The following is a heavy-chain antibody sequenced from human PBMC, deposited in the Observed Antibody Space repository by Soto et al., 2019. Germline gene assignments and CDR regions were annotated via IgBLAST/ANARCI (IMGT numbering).Heavy chain of an antibody. D-gene: IGHD6-13*01. V-gene: IGHV3-23*01. CDR3: AKARGSSWYDFDY. J-gene: IGHJ4*02. CDR2: TSGPGGST. Sequence: GGSLRLSCAASGFTFSSHAMSWVRQAPGKGLEWVSATSGPGGSTYYADSVKGRFTISRDNSKNTLYLQMNSLRAEDTAVFYCAKARGSSWYDFDYWGQGTLVTVSS. CDR1: GFTFSSHA.